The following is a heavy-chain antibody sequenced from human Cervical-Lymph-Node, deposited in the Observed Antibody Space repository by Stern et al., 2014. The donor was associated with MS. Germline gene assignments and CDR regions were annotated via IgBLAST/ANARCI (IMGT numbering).Heavy chain of an antibody. Sequence: QLQLQESGPGLVKPSETLSLTCTVSGVSISTYYWSWIRQPPGKGLELIGYIYYSGSTTYNPSLKSRVTMSVDTSKSQFSLKLSSVTAADTAVYYCARDVGMDSWGQGTLVTVSS. CDR3: ARDVGMDS. J-gene: IGHJ5*01. CDR2: IYYSGST. D-gene: IGHD6-13*01. CDR1: GVSISTYY. V-gene: IGHV4-59*01.